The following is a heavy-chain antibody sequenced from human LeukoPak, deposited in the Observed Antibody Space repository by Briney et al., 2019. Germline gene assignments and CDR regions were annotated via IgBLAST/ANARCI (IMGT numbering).Heavy chain of an antibody. V-gene: IGHV1-2*02. J-gene: IGHJ1*01. CDR1: GYTFTRYH. D-gene: IGHD3-22*01. Sequence: ASVRVSCKASGYTFTRYHMHRVRQAPGQGLEWMGWINPNSGGTNYAQMFHGRVTMTRDTSISTAYMELSRLRSDDTAVYYCAREDYYDSSGYYNNKEYLQHWGQGTLVTVSS. CDR2: INPNSGGT. CDR3: AREDYYDSSGYYNNKEYLQH.